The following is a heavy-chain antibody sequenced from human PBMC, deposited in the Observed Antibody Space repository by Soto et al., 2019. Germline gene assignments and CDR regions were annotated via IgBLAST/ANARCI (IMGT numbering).Heavy chain of an antibody. CDR2: IYHSGST. D-gene: IGHD3-10*01. V-gene: IGHV4-4*02. J-gene: IGHJ4*02. CDR3: ARDSYYGSGGYGY. Sequence: QVQLQESGPGLVKPSGTLSLTCAVSGGSISSSNWWSWVRQPPGKGLEWIGEIYHSGSTNYTPSPKSRVTISIDKSKNQFSLKLSSVTAADTAVYYCARDSYYGSGGYGYWGQGTLVTVSS. CDR1: GGSISSSNW.